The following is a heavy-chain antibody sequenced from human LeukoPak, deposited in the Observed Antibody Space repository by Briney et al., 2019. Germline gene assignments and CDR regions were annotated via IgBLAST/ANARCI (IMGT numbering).Heavy chain of an antibody. CDR2: IYPGNSDT. CDR1: GYSFTNYW. V-gene: IGHV5-51*01. Sequence: GESLKISCKGSGYSFTNYWIGWVRQMPGKGLEWMGIIYPGNSDTTYSPSFQGQVTISADKSISTAYLQWSSLKASDTAMYYCARHSREMEGRWLDPWGRGTLVTVSS. CDR3: ARHSREMEGRWLDP. J-gene: IGHJ5*02. D-gene: IGHD5-24*01.